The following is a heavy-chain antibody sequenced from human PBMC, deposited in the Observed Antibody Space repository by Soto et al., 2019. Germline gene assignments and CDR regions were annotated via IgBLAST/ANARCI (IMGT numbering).Heavy chain of an antibody. CDR2: IYSGGNT. D-gene: IGHD4-17*01. CDR1: GFTVSSTY. J-gene: IGHJ6*02. V-gene: IGHV3-66*01. CDR3: ARDRTTTVTTPGGYYGMDV. Sequence: GGSLRLSCVSSGFTVSSTYMTWVRQAPGKGPEWVSVIYSGGNTYYADSVKGRFTISRDNSKNTLYLQMNSLRAEDTAVYYCARDRTTTVTTPGGYYGMDVWGQGTTVTVSS.